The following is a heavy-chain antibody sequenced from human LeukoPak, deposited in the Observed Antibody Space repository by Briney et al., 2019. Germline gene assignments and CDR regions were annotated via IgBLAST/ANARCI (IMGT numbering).Heavy chain of an antibody. J-gene: IGHJ4*02. V-gene: IGHV4-38-2*01. CDR1: DYSISSGYY. CDR2: IYHSGST. CDR3: ARVQGHSYDSNGYYRYFDY. D-gene: IGHD3-22*01. Sequence: PSETLSLTCAVSDYSISSGYYWGWIRQSPGKGLEWIGSIYHSGSTYYNPSLKSQVTISVDTSKNEFSLKLSSVTAADTAVYFCARVQGHSYDSNGYYRYFDYWGQGTLVTVSS.